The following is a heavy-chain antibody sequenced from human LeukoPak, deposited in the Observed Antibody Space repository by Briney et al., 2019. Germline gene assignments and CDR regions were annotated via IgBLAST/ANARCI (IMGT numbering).Heavy chain of an antibody. J-gene: IGHJ6*02. D-gene: IGHD6-19*01. V-gene: IGHV4-34*01. CDR1: GGSFSGYY. CDR2: INHSGST. Sequence: SETLSLTCAVYGGSFSGYYWSWIRQPPGKGLEWIGEINHSGSTNYNPSLKSRVTISVDTSKNQFSLKLSSVTAADTAVYYCARRMKQWLTPGHYYYYGMDVWGQGTTVTVSS. CDR3: ARRMKQWLTPGHYYYYGMDV.